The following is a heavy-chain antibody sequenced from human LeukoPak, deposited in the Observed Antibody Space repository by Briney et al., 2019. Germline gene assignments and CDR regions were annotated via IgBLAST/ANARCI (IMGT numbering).Heavy chain of an antibody. J-gene: IGHJ4*02. CDR1: GFTFSSFG. Sequence: GGSLRLSCAASGFTFSSFGMHWVRQAPGKGLEWVAVISYDGSNKYYADSVKGRFTISRDNSKNTLYLQMNSLRAEDTAVYYCAKDRRLNYYDSSGSLDYWGQGTLVTVSS. V-gene: IGHV3-30*18. CDR2: ISYDGSNK. CDR3: AKDRRLNYYDSSGSLDY. D-gene: IGHD3-22*01.